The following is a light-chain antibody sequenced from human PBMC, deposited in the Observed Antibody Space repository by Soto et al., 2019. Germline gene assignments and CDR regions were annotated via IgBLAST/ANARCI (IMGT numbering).Light chain of an antibody. CDR3: SSYARNRDVL. CDR2: EVS. V-gene: IGLV2-8*01. Sequence: QSALTRPTSASGSPGQSVAISCTGTSSDVGGYSYVSWYQQHPGKAPKLMIYEVSKRPSGVPDRFSGSKSGNTASLTVSGLQAEDVADYYCSSYARNRDVLFGGGTKLTVL. CDR1: SSDVGGYSY. J-gene: IGLJ2*01.